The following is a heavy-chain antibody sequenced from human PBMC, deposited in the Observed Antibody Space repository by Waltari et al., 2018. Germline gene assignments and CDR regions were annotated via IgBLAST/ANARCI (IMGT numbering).Heavy chain of an antibody. CDR1: GDSVSNNYW. CDR2: IHGTVKT. V-gene: IGHV4-4*02. CDR3: ARDRGRGLYLDS. J-gene: IGHJ4*02. D-gene: IGHD1-26*01. Sequence: QLQLQQSGPGLVKPSESLFLSCAVSGDSVSNNYWWSWVRQPPGKGLEWIGQIHGTVKTNDTSSLESRVTVSMDTSNNQFSLRVISPPAADTAVYFCARDRGRGLYLDSWGQGTLVTVS.